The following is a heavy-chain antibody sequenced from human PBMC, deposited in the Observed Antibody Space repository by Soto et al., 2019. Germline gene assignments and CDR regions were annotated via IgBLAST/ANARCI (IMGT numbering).Heavy chain of an antibody. D-gene: IGHD3-3*01. J-gene: IGHJ5*02. CDR2: IYYSGST. CDR1: GGSTSSSSYY. CDR3: ASTYYDFWSGSWFDP. Sequence: SETLSLTCTVSGGSTSSSSYYWGWIRQPPGKGLEWIGSIYYSGSTYYNPSLKSRVTISVDTSKNQFSLKLSSVAAADTAVYYCASTYYDFWSGSWFDPWGQGTLVTVPQ. V-gene: IGHV4-39*01.